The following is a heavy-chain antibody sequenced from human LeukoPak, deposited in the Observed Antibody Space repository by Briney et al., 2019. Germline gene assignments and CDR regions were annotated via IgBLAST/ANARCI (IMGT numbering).Heavy chain of an antibody. CDR2: IHYRGST. CDR3: ATQMLLCHYY. D-gene: IGHD3-10*01. V-gene: IGHV4-39*01. CDR1: HGSISSSSYN. J-gene: IGHJ4*02. Sequence: PSETLSLTCTVSHGSISSSSYNWGWIRQSPGKGLEYIGSIHYRGSTNYNPSLKSRITISVDTSKNQFSLKLSSVTAADTAVYYCATQMLLCHYYWGQGTLVTVSS.